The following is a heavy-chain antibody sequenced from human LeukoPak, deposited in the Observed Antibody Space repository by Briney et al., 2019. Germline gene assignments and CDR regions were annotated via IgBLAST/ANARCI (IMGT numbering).Heavy chain of an antibody. CDR1: GGSISSYY. CDR2: IYYSGST. Sequence: PSETLSLTCTVSGGSISSYYWSWIRQPPGKGLEWIGYIYYSGSTNYNPSLKSRVTISVDTSKNQFSLKLSSVTAADTAVYYCARSGYSSSWTPANFDYWGQGTLVTVSS. V-gene: IGHV4-59*01. D-gene: IGHD6-13*01. J-gene: IGHJ4*02. CDR3: ARSGYSSSWTPANFDY.